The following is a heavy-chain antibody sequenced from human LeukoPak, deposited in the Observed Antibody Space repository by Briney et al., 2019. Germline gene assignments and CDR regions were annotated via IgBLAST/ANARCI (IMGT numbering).Heavy chain of an antibody. CDR2: IYYSGST. Sequence: SETLSLTCTVSGGSLSSGDYYWSWIRQPPGKGLEWIGYIYYSGSTYYNPSLKSRVTISVDTSKNQFSLKLSSVTAADTAVYYCARARAYYGSGSLHFDYWGQGTLVTVSS. CDR1: GGSLSSGDYY. D-gene: IGHD3-10*01. V-gene: IGHV4-30-4*01. CDR3: ARARAYYGSGSLHFDY. J-gene: IGHJ4*02.